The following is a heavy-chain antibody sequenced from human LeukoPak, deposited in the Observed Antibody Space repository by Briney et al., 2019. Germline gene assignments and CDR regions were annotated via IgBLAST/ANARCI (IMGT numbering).Heavy chain of an antibody. J-gene: IGHJ4*02. V-gene: IGHV1-2*05. CDR2: IYPNSGGT. Sequence: ASVKVSCKASGYTFTGYYIHWVRQAPGQGLEWMGRIYPNSGGTNYAQKFEGRVTKNKDKFNSKGYMVLRRLRSERTGVYYCSRGGAYDYVWGSYRYFDYWGQGTLVTVSS. D-gene: IGHD3-16*02. CDR1: GYTFTGYY. CDR3: SRGGAYDYVWGSYRYFDY.